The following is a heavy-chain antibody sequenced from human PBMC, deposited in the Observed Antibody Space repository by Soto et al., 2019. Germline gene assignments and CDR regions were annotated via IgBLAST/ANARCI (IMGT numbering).Heavy chain of an antibody. CDR3: ARDKDPISSSSPWGV. J-gene: IGHJ6*02. CDR1: GGTFSSYG. CDR2: IIPIFGAG. D-gene: IGHD6-6*01. Sequence: SVKVSCKASGGTFSSYGISWVRQAPGQGLEWMGAIIPIFGAGKYAQKFQGRVTISADEPTNTAYLELSSLRSEDTAVYYCARDKDPISSSSPWGVWGQGTTVTVSS. V-gene: IGHV1-69*13.